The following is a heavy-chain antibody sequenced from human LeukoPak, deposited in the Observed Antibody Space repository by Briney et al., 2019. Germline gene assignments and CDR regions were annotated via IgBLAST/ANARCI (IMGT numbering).Heavy chain of an antibody. CDR3: ARARGYSGYDY. Sequence: GASVKVSCKASGYTFTSYYMRWVRQAPGQGLEWMGIINPGGGSTSYAQKFQGRVTMTRDTSTSTIYMELSSLRSEDTAVYYCARARGYSGYDYWGQGTLVTVSS. D-gene: IGHD5-12*01. CDR2: INPGGGST. V-gene: IGHV1-46*01. J-gene: IGHJ4*02. CDR1: GYTFTSYY.